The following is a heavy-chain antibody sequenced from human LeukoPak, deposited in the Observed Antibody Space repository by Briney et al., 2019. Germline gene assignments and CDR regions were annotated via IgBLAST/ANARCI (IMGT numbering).Heavy chain of an antibody. V-gene: IGHV3-30*18. CDR3: AKAWTTVILYYYGMDV. J-gene: IGHJ6*02. D-gene: IGHD4-17*01. CDR1: GFTFSSYG. CDR2: ISYDGSNK. Sequence: GGSLRLSCAASGFTFSSYGMHWVRQAPGKGLEWVAVISYDGSNKYYADSVKGRFTIPRDNSKNTLYLQMNSLRAEDTAVYYCAKAWTTVILYYYGMDVWGQGTTVTVSS.